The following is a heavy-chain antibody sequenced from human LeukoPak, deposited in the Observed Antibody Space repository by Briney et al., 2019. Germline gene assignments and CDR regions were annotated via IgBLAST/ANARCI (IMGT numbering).Heavy chain of an antibody. CDR1: GFTFSSYS. CDR3: ARDWEGSGSYNFDY. D-gene: IGHD1-26*01. J-gene: IGHJ4*02. CDR2: ISSSSSYI. Sequence: GGSLRLSCAASGFTFSSYSMNWVRQAPGKGLEWVSSISSSSSYIYYADSVEGRFTISRDNAKNSLYLQMNILRAEDTAVYYCARDWEGSGSYNFDYWGQGTLVTVSS. V-gene: IGHV3-21*01.